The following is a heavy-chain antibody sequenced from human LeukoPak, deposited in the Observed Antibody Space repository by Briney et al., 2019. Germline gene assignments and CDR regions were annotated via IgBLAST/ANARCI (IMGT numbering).Heavy chain of an antibody. Sequence: GRSLRLSCAASGFTFSSYAMHWVRQAPGKGLEWVAIISNDGSNKYYADSVKGRFTLSRENSKYTVYLQMNSLRAEDTAVYYCARDLGLGRGWYGGDYWGQGTLVTVSP. D-gene: IGHD6-19*01. CDR1: GFTFSSYA. CDR2: ISNDGSNK. CDR3: ARDLGLGRGWYGGDY. J-gene: IGHJ4*02. V-gene: IGHV3-30-3*01.